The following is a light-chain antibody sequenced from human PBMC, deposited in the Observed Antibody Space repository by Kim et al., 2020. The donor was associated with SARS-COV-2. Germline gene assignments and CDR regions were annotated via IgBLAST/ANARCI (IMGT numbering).Light chain of an antibody. Sequence: DIQMTQSPSTLSASVGYRVTITFRASQSFNTWLAWYQQKPGKAPNLLIYRASSLESGVPSRFSGSGSGTEFTLTISSLQPDDFATYYSLQYHDYPLTFGGGTKGGYQT. CDR3: LQYHDYPLT. CDR1: QSFNTW. V-gene: IGKV1-5*03. CDR2: RAS. J-gene: IGKJ4*01.